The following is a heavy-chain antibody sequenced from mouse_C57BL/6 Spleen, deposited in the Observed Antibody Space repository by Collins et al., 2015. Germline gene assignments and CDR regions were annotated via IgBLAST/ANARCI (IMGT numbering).Heavy chain of an antibody. V-gene: IGHV9-4*01. Sequence: VQKMPGKGFKWIGWINTHSGEPKYAEDFKGRFAFSLETSASTAYLQINNLKNEDTATYFCARGWLLGYFDVWGTGTTVTVSS. J-gene: IGHJ1*03. CDR2: INTHSGEP. D-gene: IGHD2-3*01. CDR3: ARGWLLGYFDV.